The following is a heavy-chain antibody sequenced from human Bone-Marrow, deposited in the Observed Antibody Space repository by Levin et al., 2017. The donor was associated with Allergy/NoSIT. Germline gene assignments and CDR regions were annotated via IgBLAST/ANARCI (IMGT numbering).Heavy chain of an antibody. CDR2: IYRSGNT. Sequence: SQTLSLTCAVSGGFISSGTYTWSWIRQPPGKALEWIGNIYRSGNTHYNPSLKSRVTISVDTSKNQFSLRVPSVPAADTALYYCARSGSRYGADAFDIWGQGTMVSVSS. D-gene: IGHD5-18*01. V-gene: IGHV4-30-2*01. CDR3: ARSGSRYGADAFDI. CDR1: GGFISSGTYT. J-gene: IGHJ3*02.